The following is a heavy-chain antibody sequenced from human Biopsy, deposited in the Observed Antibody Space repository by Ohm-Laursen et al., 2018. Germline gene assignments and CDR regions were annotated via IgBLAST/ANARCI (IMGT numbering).Heavy chain of an antibody. Sequence: TQTLTLTYSFSGLSLTTRGVGVGWIRQPPGKPLEWEALIYWDDEKRYSPSLKSRVTITKDTADNRVVLTLTNVDPMDTATYFCARSTSAAPMIWFDPWGPGTLVTVSS. V-gene: IGHV2-5*02. J-gene: IGHJ5*02. CDR3: ARSTSAAPMIWFDP. CDR1: GLSLTTRGVG. D-gene: IGHD6-13*01. CDR2: IYWDDEK.